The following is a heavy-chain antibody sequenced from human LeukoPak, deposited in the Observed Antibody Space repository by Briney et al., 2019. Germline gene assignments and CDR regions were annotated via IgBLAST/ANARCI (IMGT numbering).Heavy chain of an antibody. D-gene: IGHD1-1*01. J-gene: IGHJ6*03. CDR2: ISAYNGNT. CDR1: GYTFTSYG. V-gene: IGHV1-18*01. Sequence: ASVKVSCKASGYTFTSYGISWVRQAPGQGLEWMGWISAYNGNTNYAQKLQGRVTMTTDTSTSTAYMELRSLRSDDTAVYYCARENHNDYWKYYYYMDVWGKGTTVTVSS. CDR3: ARENHNDYWKYYYYMDV.